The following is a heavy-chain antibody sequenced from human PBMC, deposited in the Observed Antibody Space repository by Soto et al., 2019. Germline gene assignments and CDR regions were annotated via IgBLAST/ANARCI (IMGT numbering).Heavy chain of an antibody. V-gene: IGHV4-31*03. Sequence: QVQLQESGPGLVKPSQTLSLTCTVSGGSISSGGYYWSWIRQHPGKGLEWIGYIYYSGSTYYNPSLKTRFTISVDTSKNQFSLKLSSVTAADTAVYYCAREYSSSYYYYYGMDVWGQGTTVTVSS. CDR1: GGSISSGGYY. J-gene: IGHJ6*02. D-gene: IGHD6-6*01. CDR3: AREYSSSYYYYYGMDV. CDR2: IYYSGST.